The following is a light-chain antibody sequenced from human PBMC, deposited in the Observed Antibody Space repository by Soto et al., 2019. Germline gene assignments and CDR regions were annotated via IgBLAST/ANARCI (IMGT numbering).Light chain of an antibody. CDR1: QSVGSN. Sequence: DIVMTQSPSTLSVSPGERATLSCRASQSVGSNLAWYQQKPGQAPRLLIYGASTRATGIPARFSGSGSGTEFTLTISSLQSEDFAIYFFQQYNNWPPDRTFGQGTKVEIK. CDR3: QQYNNWPPDRT. V-gene: IGKV3-15*01. J-gene: IGKJ1*01. CDR2: GAS.